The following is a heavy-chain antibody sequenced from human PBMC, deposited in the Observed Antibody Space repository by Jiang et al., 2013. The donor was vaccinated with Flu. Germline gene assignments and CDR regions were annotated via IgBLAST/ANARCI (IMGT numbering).Heavy chain of an antibody. D-gene: IGHD2-8*02. CDR1: GGSISSYY. Sequence: GLVKPSETLSLTCTVSGGSISSYYWSWIRQPPGKGLEWIGYIYYSGSTNYNPSLKSRVTISVDTSKNQFSLKLSSVTAADTAVYYCASSRTGSLDYWGQGTLVTVSS. J-gene: IGHJ4*02. CDR3: ASSRTGSLDY. V-gene: IGHV4-59*01. CDR2: IYYSGST.